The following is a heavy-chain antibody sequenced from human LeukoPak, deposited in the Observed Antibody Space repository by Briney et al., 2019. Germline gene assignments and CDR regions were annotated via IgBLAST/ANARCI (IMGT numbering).Heavy chain of an antibody. D-gene: IGHD2/OR15-2a*01. V-gene: IGHV3-53*01. CDR3: ARLLGTS. CDR1: GFTVSSYY. CDR2: IYSDGTT. J-gene: IGHJ5*02. Sequence: GGSLRLSCAASGFTVSSYYMSWVRQAPGKGLEWVSIIYSDGTTYYADSVKGRFTVSRDNSKNTLYLQMNSLRAGDTAVYYCARLLGTSWGQGTLVTVSS.